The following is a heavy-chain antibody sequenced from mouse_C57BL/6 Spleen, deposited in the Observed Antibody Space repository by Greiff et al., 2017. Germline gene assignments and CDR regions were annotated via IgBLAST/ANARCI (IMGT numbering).Heavy chain of an antibody. D-gene: IGHD2-12*01. CDR1: GFTFSSYA. V-gene: IGHV5-4*01. Sequence: EVMLVESGGGLVKPGGSLKLSCAASGFTFSSYAMSWVRQTPEKRLAWVATISDGGSYTYYPDNVKSRFTISSDNAKNHLFLQMSHLKSEATAMYYCARDNSYDAWFAYWGQGTLVTVSA. CDR3: ARDNSYDAWFAY. CDR2: ISDGGSYT. J-gene: IGHJ3*01.